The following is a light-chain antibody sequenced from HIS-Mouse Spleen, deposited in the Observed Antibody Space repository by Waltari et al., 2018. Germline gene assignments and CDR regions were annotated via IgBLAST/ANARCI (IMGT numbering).Light chain of an antibody. J-gene: IGLJ2*01. V-gene: IGLV3-19*01. CDR1: SLRSYY. CDR3: NSRDSSGNHVV. CDR2: GKN. Sequence: AVSVAIGQTVRITCQGDSLRSYYASWYQQKPRPAPVLVIYGKNNRPSGIPDRFSGYSSGNTASLNITGAQAEDEADYYCNSRDSSGNHVVFGGGTKLTVL.